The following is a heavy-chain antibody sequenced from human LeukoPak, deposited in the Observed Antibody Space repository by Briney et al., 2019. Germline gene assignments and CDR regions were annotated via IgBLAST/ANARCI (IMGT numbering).Heavy chain of an antibody. V-gene: IGHV3-20*04. CDR2: INWNGGST. CDR1: GFTFDDYG. D-gene: IGHD3-10*01. CDR3: ARDSPAGTTWRSEPTFDY. Sequence: GGSLRLSCAASGFTFDDYGMDWVRQSPGRGLEWVSAINWNGGSTGYADSVRGRFTISRDNAKNSLYLQMNSLRAEDTAVYYCARDSPAGTTWRSEPTFDYWGQGTLVTVSS. J-gene: IGHJ4*02.